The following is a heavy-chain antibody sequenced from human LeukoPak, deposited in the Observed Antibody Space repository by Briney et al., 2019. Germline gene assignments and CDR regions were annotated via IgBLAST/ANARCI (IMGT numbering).Heavy chain of an antibody. CDR2: INHSGST. D-gene: IGHD2-2*01. V-gene: IGHV4-34*01. Sequence: SETLSLTCAGYGGSFRGYYWSWIRQPPGKGLEWIGEINHSGSTNYNPSLKSRVTISVDTSKNQFSLKLSSVTAADTAVYYCARGSGDCSSTSCYLHRSYYYYYMDVWGKGTTVTVSS. CDR1: GGSFRGYY. CDR3: ARGSGDCSSTSCYLHRSYYYYYMDV. J-gene: IGHJ6*03.